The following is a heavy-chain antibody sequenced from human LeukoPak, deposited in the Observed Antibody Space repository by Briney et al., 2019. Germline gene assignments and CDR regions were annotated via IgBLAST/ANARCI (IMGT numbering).Heavy chain of an antibody. CDR2: IKSKTDGGTT. D-gene: IGHD3-10*01. CDR3: TTVKSMVRGVFDY. V-gene: IGHV3-15*01. Sequence: GGSLRLSCAASGFTFSKAWMSWVRQAPGKGVEWVGRIKSKTDGGTTDYAAPVKGRFTISRDDSKNTLYLQMNSLKTEDTAVYYCTTVKSMVRGVFDYWGQGTLVTVSS. CDR1: GFTFSKAW. J-gene: IGHJ4*02.